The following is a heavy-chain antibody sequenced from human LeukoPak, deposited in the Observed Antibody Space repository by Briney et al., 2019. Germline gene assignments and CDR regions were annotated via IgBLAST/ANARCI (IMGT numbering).Heavy chain of an antibody. Sequence: GGSLILSCAASGFTLSAYAMSWVRQAPGKGLEWVSAISGSGGSTYYADSVKGRFTISRDNSKNTLYLQMNSLRAEDTAVYYCAKETEYDILTGYHGEFDYWGQGTLVTVSS. CDR3: AKETEYDILTGYHGEFDY. V-gene: IGHV3-23*01. CDR1: GFTLSAYA. J-gene: IGHJ4*02. D-gene: IGHD3-9*01. CDR2: ISGSGGST.